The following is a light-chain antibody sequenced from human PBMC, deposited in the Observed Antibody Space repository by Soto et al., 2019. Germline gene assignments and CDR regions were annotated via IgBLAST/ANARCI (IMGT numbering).Light chain of an antibody. CDR3: QQYGSSPPYT. V-gene: IGKV3-15*01. CDR1: QSVGSN. J-gene: IGKJ2*01. CDR2: GAS. Sequence: EIVMTQSPATLSVSPGERVTLSCRARQSVGSNLAWYQQKPGQAPRLLIYGASTRATGIPARFSGSGSETEFTLTISSLQAEDSAVYYCQQYGSSPPYTFGQGTKLEIK.